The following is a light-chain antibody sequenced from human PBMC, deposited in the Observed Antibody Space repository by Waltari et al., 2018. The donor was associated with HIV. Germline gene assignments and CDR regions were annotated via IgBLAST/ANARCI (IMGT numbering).Light chain of an antibody. CDR1: ALPKQY. CDR2: KDT. CDR3: QSEDRSATYVI. Sequence: SSELTQPPSVSVFPGQTARITCSGDALPKQYAYWYQQKPGQAPLLVIYKDTDRPSGIPERFSGSSSGTTVTLTISGVQAEDEADYYCQSEDRSATYVIFGRGTKLTVL. V-gene: IGLV3-25*03. J-gene: IGLJ2*01.